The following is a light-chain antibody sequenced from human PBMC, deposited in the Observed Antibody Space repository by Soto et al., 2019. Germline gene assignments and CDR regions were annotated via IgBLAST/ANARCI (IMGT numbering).Light chain of an antibody. J-gene: IGLJ1*01. CDR3: SSYTSSSTPD. CDR2: DVS. CDR1: SSDVGGYNY. V-gene: IGLV2-14*01. Sequence: QSALTQPPSASGSPGQSVTISCTGTSSDVGGYNYVSWYQQHPGKAPKLMIYDVSYRPSGVSNRFSGSKSGNTASLTISGLQAEDEADYYCSSYTSSSTPDFGTGTKLTVL.